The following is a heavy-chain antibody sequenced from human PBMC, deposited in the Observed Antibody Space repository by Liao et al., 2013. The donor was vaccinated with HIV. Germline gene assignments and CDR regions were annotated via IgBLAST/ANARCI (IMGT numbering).Heavy chain of an antibody. CDR2: INHSGST. CDR1: GGSFSGYY. D-gene: IGHD3-10*01. J-gene: IGHJ6*03. CDR3: ARAXSSPCYGSGXPDYYVHGR. V-gene: IGHV4-34*01. Sequence: QVQLQQWGAGLLKPSETLSLTCAVYGGSFSGYYWSWIRQPPGKGLEWIGEINHSGSTNYNPSLKSRVTISVDTSKNQFSLKLSSVTAADTAVYYCARAXSSPCYGSGXPDYYVHGRLGQRVHGHR.